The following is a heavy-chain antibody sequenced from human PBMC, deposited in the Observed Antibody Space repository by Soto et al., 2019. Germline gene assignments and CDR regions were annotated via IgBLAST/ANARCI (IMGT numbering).Heavy chain of an antibody. V-gene: IGHV4-4*07. D-gene: IGHD6-13*01. J-gene: IGHJ3*02. CDR2: IYTSGST. CDR1: GGSISSYY. CDR3: ARDRGSSWPNDACDI. Sequence: QVQLQESGPGLVKPSETLSLTCTVSGGSISSYYWSWIRQPAGKGLEWIGRIYTSGSTNYTPSLKSRVTMSVDTSKNQFSLKLSYVTAADTAVYYCARDRGSSWPNDACDIWGQGTMVTVSS.